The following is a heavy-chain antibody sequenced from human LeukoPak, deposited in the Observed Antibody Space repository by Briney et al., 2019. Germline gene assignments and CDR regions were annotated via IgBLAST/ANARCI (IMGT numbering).Heavy chain of an antibody. J-gene: IGHJ4*02. CDR1: GYFISSGFY. V-gene: IGHV4-38-2*02. CDR3: AKVTASGFFDY. Sequence: SETLSLTCSVSGYFISSGFYWGWIRQPPGKGLEWIGSISQSGSTYYNPSLESRVTISVDTSKNQFSLKLSSVTAADTAVYYCAKVTASGFFDYWGQGTLVTVSS. CDR2: ISQSGST. D-gene: IGHD2-21*02.